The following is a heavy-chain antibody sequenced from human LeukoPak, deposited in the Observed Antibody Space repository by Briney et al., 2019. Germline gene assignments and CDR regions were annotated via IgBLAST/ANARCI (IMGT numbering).Heavy chain of an antibody. V-gene: IGHV4-61*08. CDR1: GGSISSGGYY. CDR2: IYYSGST. CDR3: ARHRYSGYDWGDYFDY. D-gene: IGHD5-12*01. Sequence: SETLSLTCTVSGGSISSGGYYWRWIRQPPGKGLEWIGYIYYSGSTNYNPSLKSQVTISVDTSKNQFSLKLSSVTAADTAVYYCARHRYSGYDWGDYFDYWGQGTLVTVSS. J-gene: IGHJ4*02.